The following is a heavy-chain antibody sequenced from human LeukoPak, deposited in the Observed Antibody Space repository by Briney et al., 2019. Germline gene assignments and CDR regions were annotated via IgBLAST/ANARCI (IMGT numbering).Heavy chain of an antibody. J-gene: IGHJ4*02. V-gene: IGHV1-69*13. Sequence: SGKVSCKASGGTCSSYAISWVRQATGQWLEWMGRIIPIFGTANYAQKFQGRVTITADESTSTAYMELSSLRSEDTAVYYCAGGSVAHPFDYWGQGTLVTVSS. CDR1: GGTCSSYA. D-gene: IGHD2-15*01. CDR2: IIPIFGTA. CDR3: AGGSVAHPFDY.